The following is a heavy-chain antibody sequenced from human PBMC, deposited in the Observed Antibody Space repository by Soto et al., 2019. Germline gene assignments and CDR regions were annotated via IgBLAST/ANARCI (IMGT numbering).Heavy chain of an antibody. V-gene: IGHV6-1*01. J-gene: IGHJ6*02. CDR1: GDSVSSNSAA. Sequence: SQTLSLTCAISGDSVSSNSAAWNWIGQSPSRGLEWLGRTYYRSKWYNDYAVSVKSRITINPDTSKNQFSLQLNSVTPEDTAVYYCASREQLAPAHDYYHGMDVWGQGTTVTVSS. CDR2: TYYRSKWYN. D-gene: IGHD6-6*01. CDR3: ASREQLAPAHDYYHGMDV.